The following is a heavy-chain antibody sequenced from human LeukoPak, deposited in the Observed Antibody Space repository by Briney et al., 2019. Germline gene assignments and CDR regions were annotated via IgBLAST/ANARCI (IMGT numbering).Heavy chain of an antibody. CDR2: IYYSGST. Sequence: PSETLSLTCTVSGRSISSYYWSWIRQPPGKGLEWIGYIYYSGSTNYNPYRKSRVTISVDTSKNQFSLKLSSVTAADTAVYYCARGRVGNWFDPWGQGTLVTVSS. J-gene: IGHJ5*02. V-gene: IGHV4-59*08. CDR1: GRSISSYY. D-gene: IGHD2-15*01. CDR3: ARGRVGNWFDP.